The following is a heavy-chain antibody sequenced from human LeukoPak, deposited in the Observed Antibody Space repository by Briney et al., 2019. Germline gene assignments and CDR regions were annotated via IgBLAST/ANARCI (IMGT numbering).Heavy chain of an antibody. CDR2: ISGGGGIT. CDR1: GFTFDSYA. J-gene: IGHJ6*03. CDR3: AKYGVDCSSTSCYPLYYMDV. V-gene: IGHV3-23*01. Sequence: GGSLSLSCAASGFTFDSYAMTWVRQAPGKGLEWVSSISGGGGITNYADSVKGRFTISRDTSKYTLFLQMNSLRAEDTAVYYCAKYGVDCSSTSCYPLYYMDVWGKGTTVTVSS. D-gene: IGHD2-2*01.